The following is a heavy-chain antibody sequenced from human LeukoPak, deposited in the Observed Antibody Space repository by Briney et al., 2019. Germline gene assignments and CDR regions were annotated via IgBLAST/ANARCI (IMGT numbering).Heavy chain of an antibody. Sequence: PSETLSLTCAVYGGSFSGYYWSWIRQPPGKGLEWIGEINHSGSTNYNPSLKSRDTISVDTSKNQFSLKLSSVTAADTAVYYCARFALYSYGYCYWGQGTLVTVSS. CDR2: INHSGST. CDR1: GGSFSGYY. V-gene: IGHV4-34*01. CDR3: ARFALYSYGYCY. J-gene: IGHJ4*02. D-gene: IGHD5-18*01.